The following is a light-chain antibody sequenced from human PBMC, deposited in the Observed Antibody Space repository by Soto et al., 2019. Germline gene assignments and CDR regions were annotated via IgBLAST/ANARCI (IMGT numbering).Light chain of an antibody. J-gene: IGLJ1*01. CDR3: TSYAGTYSSFYV. V-gene: IGLV2-8*01. CDR1: SSDVGAYNY. CDR2: EVS. Sequence: QSVLTQPPSASGSPGQSVTISCTGTSSDVGAYNYVSWYQQLPGKAPKLIIYEVSKRPSGVPDRFSGSKSGNTASLTVSGLQAEDEADYYCTSYAGTYSSFYVCGTGT.